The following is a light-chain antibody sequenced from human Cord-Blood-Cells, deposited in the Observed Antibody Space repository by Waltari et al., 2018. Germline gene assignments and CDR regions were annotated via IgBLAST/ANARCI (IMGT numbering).Light chain of an antibody. CDR3: SSYTSSSTYV. Sequence: SALTQPASVSGSPGPAITISRPGTSSDVGGYNYFSWYQTHPGKAPKPLSYDVSNRPSGVSIRFSGSKAAKTASRTISGLQADDEADYYCSSYTSSSTYVFGTGTKVTVL. V-gene: IGLV2-14*03. CDR1: SSDVGGYNY. CDR2: DVS. J-gene: IGLJ1*01.